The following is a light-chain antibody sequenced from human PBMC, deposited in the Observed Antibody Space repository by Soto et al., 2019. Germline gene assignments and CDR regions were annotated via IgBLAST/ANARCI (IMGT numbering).Light chain of an antibody. V-gene: IGKV3-11*01. CDR3: QQRSNWLRT. J-gene: IGKJ1*01. CDR2: DAS. Sequence: EIVLTQSPATLPLSPGQRATLSCRASQSVSSHFAWYQQKPGQAPRLLIYDASNRATGVPARFSGRGSGTDFTLTISSLEPEDFAVYYCQQRSNWLRTFGQGTKVDIK. CDR1: QSVSSH.